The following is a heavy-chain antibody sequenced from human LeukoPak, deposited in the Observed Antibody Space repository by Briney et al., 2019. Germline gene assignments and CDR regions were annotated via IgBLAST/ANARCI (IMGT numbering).Heavy chain of an antibody. V-gene: IGHV4-59*01. CDR1: GGSISSYY. D-gene: IGHD2-21*02. J-gene: IGHJ4*02. CDR2: IYYSGST. Sequence: PSQTLSLTCTVSGGSISSYYWSWIRQPPGKGLEWIGYIYYSGSTNYNPSLKSRVTISVDTSKNQFSLKLSSVTAADTTVYYCASAYCGGDCYVDYWGQGTLVTVSS. CDR3: ASAYCGGDCYVDY.